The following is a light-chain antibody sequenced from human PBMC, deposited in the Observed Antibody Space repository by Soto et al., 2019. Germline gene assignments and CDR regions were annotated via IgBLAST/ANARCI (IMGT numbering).Light chain of an antibody. CDR2: DVS. CDR3: CSYAGSNIHYV. V-gene: IGLV2-11*01. CDR1: SSDVGGYNY. Sequence: QSALTQPRPVSGSPGQSVTISCIGTSSDVGGYNYVSWYQQHPGKAPQLMIYDVSKRPSGVPDRFSGSKSGNTASLTISGLQAEDEADYYCCSYAGSNIHYVFGLVTKVTVL. J-gene: IGLJ1*01.